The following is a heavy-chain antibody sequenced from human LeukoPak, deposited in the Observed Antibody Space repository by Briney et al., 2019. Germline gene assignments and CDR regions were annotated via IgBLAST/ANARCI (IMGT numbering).Heavy chain of an antibody. D-gene: IGHD1-26*01. Sequence: SETLSLTCTVSGGSISSGSYYWSWIRQPAGKGLEWIGRIYTSGSTNYNPSLKSRVTISLDTSKNQFSLKLSSVTAADTAVYYCARHSGSYWYWGQGTLVTVSS. V-gene: IGHV4-61*02. J-gene: IGHJ4*02. CDR3: ARHSGSYWY. CDR2: IYTSGST. CDR1: GGSISSGSYY.